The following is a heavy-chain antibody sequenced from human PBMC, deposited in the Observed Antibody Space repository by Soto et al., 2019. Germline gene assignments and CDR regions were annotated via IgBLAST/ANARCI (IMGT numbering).Heavy chain of an antibody. CDR1: GYSFAGYW. D-gene: IGHD3-22*01. V-gene: IGHV5-10-1*01. CDR3: ARQIYDSDTGPNLQYHFDS. J-gene: IGHJ4*02. Sequence: GESLKISCKGSGYSFAGYWITWVRQKPGKGLEWMGRIDPSDSQTYYSPSFRGHVTIPVTKSITTAFLQWSSLRASDTAMYYCARQIYDSDTGPNLQYHFDSWGQGTPVAGSS. CDR2: IDPSDSQT.